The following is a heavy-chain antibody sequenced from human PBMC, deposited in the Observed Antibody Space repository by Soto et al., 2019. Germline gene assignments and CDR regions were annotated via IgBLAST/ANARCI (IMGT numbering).Heavy chain of an antibody. CDR1: GGTFSSYT. CDR3: APSVVVGTADPRE. J-gene: IGHJ4*02. Sequence: QVQLVQSGAAVKKPGSSGKVSCKASGGTFSSYTISWVRQAPGQELEWMGRIIPILGIATYAQKFQGRVTITADKSTSTAYMELSSLRSVYTDVYYCAPSVVVGTADPREWGQGTLVTVSS. V-gene: IGHV1-69*02. D-gene: IGHD2-2*01. CDR2: IIPILGIA.